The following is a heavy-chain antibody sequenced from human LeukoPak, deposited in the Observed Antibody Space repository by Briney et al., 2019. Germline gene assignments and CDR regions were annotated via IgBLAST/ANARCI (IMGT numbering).Heavy chain of an antibody. D-gene: IGHD3-22*01. J-gene: IGHJ5*02. V-gene: IGHV3-66*04. Sequence: PGGSLRLSCAASGFTVSSNYMSWVRQAPGKGLEWVSVIYSGGSTYYADSVKGRLTISRDNSKNTLYLQMNSLRAEDTAVYYCAKQYYYDSSGYRDWFDPWGQGTLVTVSS. CDR3: AKQYYYDSSGYRDWFDP. CDR1: GFTVSSNY. CDR2: IYSGGST.